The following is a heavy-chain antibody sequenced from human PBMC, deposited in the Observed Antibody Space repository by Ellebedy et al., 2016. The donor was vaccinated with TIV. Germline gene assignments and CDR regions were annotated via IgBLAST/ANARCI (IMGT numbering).Heavy chain of an antibody. CDR3: ARGGDVLTGYENWFDP. Sequence: ASVKVSCKASGYTLTNYGINWVRQAPGQGLEWMGWISGNNGSTNYVQNFQGRVTMTTDTSTSTAYTELRSLRSDDTAVYYCARGGDVLTGYENWFDPWGQGTLVTVSS. CDR1: GYTLTNYG. V-gene: IGHV1-18*04. CDR2: ISGNNGST. J-gene: IGHJ5*02. D-gene: IGHD3-9*01.